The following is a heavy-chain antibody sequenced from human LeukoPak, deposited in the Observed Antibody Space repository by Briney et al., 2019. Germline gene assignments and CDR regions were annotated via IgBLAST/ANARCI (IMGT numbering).Heavy chain of an antibody. CDR3: ATPGYSYGYVFSCAFDI. J-gene: IGHJ3*02. V-gene: IGHV1-24*01. D-gene: IGHD5-18*01. CDR1: GYTLTELS. CDR2: FDPEDGET. Sequence: ASVKVSCKVSGYTLTELSMHWVRQAPGKGLEWMGGFDPEDGETIYAQKFQGRVTMTEDTSTDTAYMELSSLRSGDTAVYYCATPGYSYGYVFSCAFDIWGQGTMVTVSS.